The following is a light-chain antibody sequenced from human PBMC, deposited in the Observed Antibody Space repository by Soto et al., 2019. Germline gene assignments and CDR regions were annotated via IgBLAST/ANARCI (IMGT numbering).Light chain of an antibody. J-gene: IGKJ1*01. V-gene: IGKV3-15*01. CDR3: QQYNNWPLT. CDR2: GAS. CDR1: QSVSSSY. Sequence: IVLPQSPGTLSLAPGELAPLPRRLSQSVSSSYLAWYQQKPGQAPRLLIYGASTRATGIPARFSGSGSGTEFTLTISSLQSEDFAVYYCQQYNNWPLTFGQGTKVDIK.